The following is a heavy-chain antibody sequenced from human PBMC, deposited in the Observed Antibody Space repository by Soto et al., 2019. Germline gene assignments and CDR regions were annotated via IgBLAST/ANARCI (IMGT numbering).Heavy chain of an antibody. Sequence: ASVKVSCTDSGYTFTSYGSSWVRQAPGQGLEWMGWISAYKGNTNYAQKLRGRVTMTTDTSTSTAYMELRGLRSDDTAVYYCARDFGKLQLPADYWGQGTLVTVSS. CDR2: ISAYKGNT. CDR3: ARDFGKLQLPADY. V-gene: IGHV1-18*01. CDR1: GYTFTSYG. D-gene: IGHD2-2*01. J-gene: IGHJ4*02.